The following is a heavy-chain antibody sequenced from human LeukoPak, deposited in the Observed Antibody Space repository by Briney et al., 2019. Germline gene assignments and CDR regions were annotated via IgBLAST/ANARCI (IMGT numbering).Heavy chain of an antibody. CDR2: IYTSGST. CDR3: ARDLGSGSYYYYYMDV. Sequence: SETLSLTCTVSGGSISSYYWSWIRQPAGKGLEWIGRIYTSGSTNYNPSLKSRVTISVDTSKNQFSLKLSSVTAADTAVYYCARDLGSGSYYYYYMDVWGKGTTVTVSS. V-gene: IGHV4-4*07. J-gene: IGHJ6*03. D-gene: IGHD1-26*01. CDR1: GGSISSYY.